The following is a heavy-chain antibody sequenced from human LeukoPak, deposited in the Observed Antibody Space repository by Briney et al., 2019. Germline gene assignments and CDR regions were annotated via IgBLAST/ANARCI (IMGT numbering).Heavy chain of an antibody. J-gene: IGHJ4*02. CDR1: GITVTSNY. CDR2: IYSSGNT. D-gene: IGHD5-18*01. Sequence: GGSLRLSCAVSGITVTSNYMTWVRQAPGKGLESVSIIYSSGNTNYADSVKGRFTISRDNSKNTLYLQMNSLRVEDTAVYYCARSGYSYDSDYWGQGTQVTVSS. V-gene: IGHV3-66*01. CDR3: ARSGYSYDSDY.